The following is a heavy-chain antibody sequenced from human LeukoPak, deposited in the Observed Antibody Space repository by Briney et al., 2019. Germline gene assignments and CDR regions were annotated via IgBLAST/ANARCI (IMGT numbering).Heavy chain of an antibody. CDR3: AKIRGNWGFSFDI. CDR1: GFAYSSFW. D-gene: IGHD7-27*01. CDR2: INSDGSST. V-gene: IGHV3-74*01. J-gene: IGHJ3*02. Sequence: GGSLRLSCGASGFAYSSFWMSWVRQAPGEGLVWVSRINSDGSSTSYADSVKGRFTISRDNAKNTLYLQMNSLRAEDTAVYFCAKIRGNWGFSFDIWGRRTMVTVSS.